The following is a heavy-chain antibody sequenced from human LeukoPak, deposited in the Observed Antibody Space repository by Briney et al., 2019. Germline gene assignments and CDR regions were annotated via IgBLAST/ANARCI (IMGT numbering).Heavy chain of an antibody. CDR1: GFTFSSYA. J-gene: IGHJ4*02. V-gene: IGHV3-30-3*01. CDR3: ASLHYEFGEHFDY. Sequence: GRSLRLSCAASGFTFSSYAMHWVRQAPGKGLEWVAVISYDGSNKYYADSVKGRFTISRDNSKNTLYLQMNSLRAEDTAVYYCASLHYEFGEHFDYWGQGTLVTVSS. CDR2: ISYDGSNK. D-gene: IGHD3-10*01.